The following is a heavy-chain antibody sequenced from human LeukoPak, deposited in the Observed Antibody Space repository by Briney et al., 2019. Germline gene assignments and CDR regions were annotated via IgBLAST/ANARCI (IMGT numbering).Heavy chain of an antibody. CDR2: IYYSGST. CDR1: GGSISSYY. J-gene: IGHJ6*03. V-gene: IGHV4-59*01. Sequence: PSETLSLTCTVSGGSISSYYWSWIRQPPGKGLEWIGYIYYSGSTNYNPSLKSRVTISVDTSKNQFSLKLSSVTAADTAVYYCARETGMVRGVNDYYYMDVWGKGTTVTVSS. CDR3: ARETGMVRGVNDYYYMDV. D-gene: IGHD3-10*01.